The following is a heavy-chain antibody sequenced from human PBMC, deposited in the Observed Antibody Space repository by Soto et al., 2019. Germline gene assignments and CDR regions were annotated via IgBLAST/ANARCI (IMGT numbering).Heavy chain of an antibody. CDR2: IKSKTDGGTT. D-gene: IGHD6-19*01. CDR3: TTLTMAVAGGGGAFDI. J-gene: IGHJ3*02. V-gene: IGHV3-15*01. Sequence: LRLSCAASGFTFSNAWMSWVRQAPGKGLEWVGRIKSKTDGGTTDYAAPVKGRFTISRDDSKNTLYLQMNSLKTEDTAVYYCTTLTMAVAGGGGAFDIWGQGTMVTVSS. CDR1: GFTFSNAW.